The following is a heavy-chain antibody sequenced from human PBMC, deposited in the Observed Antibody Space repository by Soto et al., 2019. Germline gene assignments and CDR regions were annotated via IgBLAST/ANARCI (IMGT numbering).Heavy chain of an antibody. J-gene: IGHJ4*02. D-gene: IGHD7-27*01. CDR1: GGSISSYY. Sequence: SETLSLTCTVSGGSISSYYWSWIRQPPGKGLEWIGYIYYSGSTNYNPSLKSRVTISVDTSKNQFSLKLNSMTAADTAVYYCARHKCGWGIRYFNYWGRGPLV. V-gene: IGHV4-59*08. CDR2: IYYSGST. CDR3: ARHKCGWGIRYFNY.